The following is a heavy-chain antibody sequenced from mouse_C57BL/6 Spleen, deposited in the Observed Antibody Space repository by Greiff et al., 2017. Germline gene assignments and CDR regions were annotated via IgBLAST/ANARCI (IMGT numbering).Heavy chain of an antibody. CDR3: ARPSWDGDYAMDY. V-gene: IGHV5-17*01. J-gene: IGHJ4*01. CDR2: ISSGSSTI. CDR1: GFTFSDYG. D-gene: IGHD4-1*01. Sequence: EVKLLESGGGLVKPGGSLKLSCAASGFTFSDYGMHWVRQAPEQGLEWVAYISSGSSTIYYADTVKGRFTLSRDNAKNTLFLQMTSLRAEDTAMYDCARPSWDGDYAMDYWGQGTSVTVSS.